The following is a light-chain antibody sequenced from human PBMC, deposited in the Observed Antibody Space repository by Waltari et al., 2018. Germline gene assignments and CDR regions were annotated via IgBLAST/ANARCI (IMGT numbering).Light chain of an antibody. Sequence: DIQMTQSPSSLSASVGARVTITCQASQDISNYLNWYQQKPGKAPKLLIYDASNLETGVPSRFSGSGSGTDFTFTISSLQPEDIATYYCQQYDNLPRYTFGQGTKLEIK. CDR1: QDISNY. J-gene: IGKJ2*01. V-gene: IGKV1-33*01. CDR3: QQYDNLPRYT. CDR2: DAS.